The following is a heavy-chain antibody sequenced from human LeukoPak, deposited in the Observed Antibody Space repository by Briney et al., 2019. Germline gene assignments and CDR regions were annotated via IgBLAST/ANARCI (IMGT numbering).Heavy chain of an antibody. V-gene: IGHV4-61*09. J-gene: IGHJ4*02. CDR2: IYYSGST. CDR1: GGSISSGSYY. CDR3: ARGYYDSSGYSAPFDY. Sequence: SQTLSLTCTVSGGSISSGSYYWSWIRQPAGKGLEWIGYIYYSGSTNYNPSLKSRVTISVDTSNNQFSLKLSSVTAADTALYYCARGYYDSSGYSAPFDYWGQGTLVTVSS. D-gene: IGHD3-22*01.